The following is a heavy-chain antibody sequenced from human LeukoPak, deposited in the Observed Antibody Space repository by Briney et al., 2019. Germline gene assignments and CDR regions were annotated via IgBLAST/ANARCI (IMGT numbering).Heavy chain of an antibody. CDR1: GGSISSHY. CDR2: IYYSGST. D-gene: IGHD3-10*01. Sequence: PSETLSLTCTVSGGSISSHYWSWIRQPPGKGLEWIGYIYYSGSTNYNPSLKSRVTISVDTSKNQFSLKLSSVTAADTAVYYCASIPSGSLYFDYWGQGTLVTVSS. V-gene: IGHV4-59*11. CDR3: ASIPSGSLYFDY. J-gene: IGHJ4*02.